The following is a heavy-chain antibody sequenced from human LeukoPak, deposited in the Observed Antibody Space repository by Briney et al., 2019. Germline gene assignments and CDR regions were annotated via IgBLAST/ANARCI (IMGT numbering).Heavy chain of an antibody. CDR1: GGSISSGGYY. Sequence: PSQTLSLTCTVSGGSISSGGYYWSWIRQHPGKGLEWIGYIYYSGSTYYNPSLKSRVTISVDTPKNQFSLKLSSVTAADTAVYYCARVRPPRGYFDYWGQGTLVTVSS. J-gene: IGHJ4*02. CDR2: IYYSGST. V-gene: IGHV4-31*03. CDR3: ARVRPPRGYFDY.